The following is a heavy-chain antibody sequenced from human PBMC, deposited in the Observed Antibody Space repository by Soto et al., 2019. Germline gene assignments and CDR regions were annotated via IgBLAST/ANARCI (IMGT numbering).Heavy chain of an antibody. CDR2: IWYDGSNK. J-gene: IGHJ6*02. CDR3: ARDPPSNWGVYYYGMDV. V-gene: IGHV3-33*01. CDR1: GFTFSSYG. D-gene: IGHD7-27*01. Sequence: GGSLRLSCAASGFTFSSYGMHWVRQAPGKGLEWVAVIWYDGSNKYYADSVKGRFTISRDNSKNTLYLQMNSLRAEDTAVYYCARDPPSNWGVYYYGMDVWGQGTTVTVSS.